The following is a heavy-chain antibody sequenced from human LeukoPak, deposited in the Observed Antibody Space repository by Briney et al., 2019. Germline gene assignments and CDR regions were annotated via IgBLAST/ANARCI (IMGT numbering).Heavy chain of an antibody. CDR3: ARVPSGYYFDY. D-gene: IGHD3-10*01. V-gene: IGHV1-46*01. CDR1: GYTFTSYY. J-gene: IGHJ4*02. CDR2: INPSGGST. Sequence: ASVKGSCKASGYTFTSYYMHWVRQAPGQGLEWMGIINPSGGSTSYAQKFQGRVTMTRDTSTSTVYMELSSLRSEDTAVYYCARVPSGYYFDYWGQGTLVTVSS.